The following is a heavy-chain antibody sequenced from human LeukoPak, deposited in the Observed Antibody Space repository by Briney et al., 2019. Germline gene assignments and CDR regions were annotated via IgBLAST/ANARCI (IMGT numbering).Heavy chain of an antibody. V-gene: IGHV3-43D*03. Sequence: GGSLRLSCAASGFTFDDYAMHWVRQAPGKGLEWVSLISWDGGTTYYVDSVKGRFTISRDNSKNSLYLQMNSLRAEDTAVYYCARVMTTVTKAFDYWGQGTLVTVSS. D-gene: IGHD4-17*01. J-gene: IGHJ4*02. CDR2: ISWDGGTT. CDR1: GFTFDDYA. CDR3: ARVMTTVTKAFDY.